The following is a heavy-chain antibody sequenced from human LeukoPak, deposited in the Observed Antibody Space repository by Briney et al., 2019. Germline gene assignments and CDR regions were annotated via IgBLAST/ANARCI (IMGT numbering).Heavy chain of an antibody. Sequence: GGSLRLSCAASGFTFSSYGMHWVRQAPGKGLEWVAVISYDGSNKYYADSVKGRFTISRDNSKNTLYLQMNSLRAEDTAVYYCAKVGGRSSSWYRGLDYWGQGTLVTVSS. D-gene: IGHD6-13*01. CDR2: ISYDGSNK. CDR3: AKVGGRSSSWYRGLDY. CDR1: GFTFSSYG. J-gene: IGHJ4*02. V-gene: IGHV3-30*18.